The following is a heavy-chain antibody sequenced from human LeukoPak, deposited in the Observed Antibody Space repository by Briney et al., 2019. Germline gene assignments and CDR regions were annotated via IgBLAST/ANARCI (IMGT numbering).Heavy chain of an antibody. V-gene: IGHV3-74*01. CDR3: GRGSPVAGNLIDS. CDR2: INSDGSIT. J-gene: IGHJ4*02. CDR1: AFTLSSYW. Sequence: GGSLRLSCAASAFTLSSYWMHWVRQAPGKGLIWVSRINSDGSITNYADSVKGRFTISRDNAKNTLYLQMNSLRAEDTAVYYCGRGSPVAGNLIDSWGQGTLVTVSS. D-gene: IGHD6-19*01.